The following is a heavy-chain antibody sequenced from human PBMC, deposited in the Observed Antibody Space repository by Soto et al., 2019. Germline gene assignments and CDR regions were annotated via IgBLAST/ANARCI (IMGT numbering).Heavy chain of an antibody. CDR3: ARQIYDSDTGPNFQYYFDS. CDR2: INPSDSQT. D-gene: IGHD3-22*01. CDR1: GYSFAGYW. J-gene: IGHJ4*02. V-gene: IGHV5-10-1*01. Sequence: GESLKISCKGSGYSFAGYWITWVRQKPGKGLEWMGRINPSDSQTYYSPSFRGHVTISVTKSITTVFLQWSSLRASDTAMYYCARQIYDSDTGPNFQYYFDSWGQGTPVTVSS.